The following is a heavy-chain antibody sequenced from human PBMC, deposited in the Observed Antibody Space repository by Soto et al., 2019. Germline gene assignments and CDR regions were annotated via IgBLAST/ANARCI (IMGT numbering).Heavy chain of an antibody. CDR3: ARQIYDSDTGPNFQYYFDS. CDR2: INPSDSQT. D-gene: IGHD3-22*01. CDR1: GYSFAGYW. J-gene: IGHJ4*02. V-gene: IGHV5-10-1*01. Sequence: GESLKISCKGSGYSFAGYWITWVRQKPGKGLEWMGRINPSDSQTYYSPSFRGHVTISVTKSITTVFLQWSSLRASDTAMYYCARQIYDSDTGPNFQYYFDSWGQGTPVTVSS.